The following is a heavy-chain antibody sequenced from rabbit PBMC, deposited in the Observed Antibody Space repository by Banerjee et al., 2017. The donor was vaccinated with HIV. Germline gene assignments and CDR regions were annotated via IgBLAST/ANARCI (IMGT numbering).Heavy chain of an antibody. CDR1: GFSFSTTYY. CDR2: IYAGSSGST. CDR3: ARDLAGVIGWNFNL. J-gene: IGHJ4*01. Sequence: QSLEESGGGLVQPEGSLTLTCTASGFSFSTTYYMCWVRQAPGKGLEWIACIYAGSSGSTYYASWAKGRFTISRTSSTTVALQMTSLTAADTATYFCARDLAGVIGWNFNLWGQGTLVTVS. V-gene: IGHV1S40*01. D-gene: IGHD4-1*01.